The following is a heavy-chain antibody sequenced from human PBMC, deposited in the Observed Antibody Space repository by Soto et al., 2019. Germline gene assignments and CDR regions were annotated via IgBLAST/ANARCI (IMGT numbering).Heavy chain of an antibody. V-gene: IGHV4-59*01. J-gene: IGHJ6*03. CDR1: GGSISSYY. CDR2: IYYSGST. D-gene: IGHD5-12*01. Sequence: SETLSLTCTVSGGSISSYYWSWIRQPPGKGLEWIGYIYYSGSTNYNPSLKSRVTISVDTSKNQFSLKLSSVTAADTAVYYCARGQDGPPRLRRGGDYYMDVWGKGTTVTVSS. CDR3: ARGQDGPPRLRRGGDYYMDV.